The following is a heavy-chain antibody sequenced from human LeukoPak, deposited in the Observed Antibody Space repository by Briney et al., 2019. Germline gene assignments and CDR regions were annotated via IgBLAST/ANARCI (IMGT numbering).Heavy chain of an antibody. V-gene: IGHV1-18*01. D-gene: IGHD3-22*01. CDR2: ISAYNGNT. CDR1: GYTFTSYG. CDR3: ARGYYYDSSGYKD. Sequence: ASVKVSCKASGYTFTSYGISWVRQAPGQGLEWMGWISAYNGNTNYAQKLQGRVTMTTDTSTSTVYMELSSLRSEDTAVYYCARGYYYDSSGYKDWGQGTLVTVSS. J-gene: IGHJ4*02.